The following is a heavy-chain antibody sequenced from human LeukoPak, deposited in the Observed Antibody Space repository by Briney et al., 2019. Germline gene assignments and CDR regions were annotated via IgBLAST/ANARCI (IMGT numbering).Heavy chain of an antibody. CDR2: IDGSGST. J-gene: IGHJ4*02. CDR1: GESFSGHY. V-gene: IGHV4-34*01. CDR3: ARRPAGTIDY. Sequence: PSETLSLTCAGYGESFSGHYWTWIRQPPGKGLEWIGEIDGSGSTNYNPSLKSRVTILEDTSKNQFFLKLKSVTAADTAMYYCARRPAGTIDYWGQGTLVTVSS. D-gene: IGHD6-19*01.